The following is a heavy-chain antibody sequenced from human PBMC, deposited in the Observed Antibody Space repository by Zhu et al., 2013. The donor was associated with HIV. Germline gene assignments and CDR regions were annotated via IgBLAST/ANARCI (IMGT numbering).Heavy chain of an antibody. CDR3: ARGRWAWGRGSHDF. J-gene: IGHJ4*02. Sequence: QVQLVQSGAEMKKPGASVKVSCKTSGYTFINYDINWVRQAAGQGFEWMGWMNPNSGNTGYVQRFQGRVTMTRDNSISTAYMELNSLRSDDTAVYYCARGRWAWGRGSHDFWGQGTLITVSS. V-gene: IGHV1-8*01. CDR1: GYTFINYD. D-gene: IGHD1-1*01. CDR2: MNPNSGNT.